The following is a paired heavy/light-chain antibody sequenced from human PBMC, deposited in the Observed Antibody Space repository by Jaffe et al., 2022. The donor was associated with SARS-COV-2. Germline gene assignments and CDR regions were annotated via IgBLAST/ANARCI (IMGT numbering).Heavy chain of an antibody. Sequence: EVQLVESEGGLVQPGGSLRLSCAASGFTFSRYWMTWVRQAPGKGLEWLANINEDGRENSYADSVKGRFTISRDNAKNSLFLQMNSLRDEDTAAYFCARRNGRGHPFDSWGQGTLVTVSS. V-gene: IGHV3-7*03. CDR3: ARRNGRGHPFDS. J-gene: IGHJ5*01. CDR2: INEDGREN. CDR1: GFTFSRYW.
Light chain of an antibody. J-gene: IGKJ3*01. CDR3: QQYDSAPIT. V-gene: IGKV3-20*01. CDR1: QSVSSSY. CDR2: GAS. Sequence: EIVLTQTPDTLSLSPGERATLSCRTSQSVSSSYLAWYQQKPGQAPRLLIYGASGRATGIPDRFSGSGSGTDFTLTINRLEPEDFGVYYCQQYDSAPITFGPGTKVEIK.